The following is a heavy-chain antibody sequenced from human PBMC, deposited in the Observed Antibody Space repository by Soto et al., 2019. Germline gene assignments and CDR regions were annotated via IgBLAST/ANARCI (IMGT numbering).Heavy chain of an antibody. Sequence: EVQLVQSGAEVKKPGESLIISCEASGYTFSTSWLAWVRQMPGKGLEWMGIIYPDDSDTRYSPSFQGQVTFSADKSIRTAYLQWRSLKASDTAMYYCARQRGKILSRQGPYGMDVWGQGTPATVSS. J-gene: IGHJ6*02. CDR2: IYPDDSDT. D-gene: IGHD2-15*01. V-gene: IGHV5-51*01. CDR1: GYTFSTSW. CDR3: ARQRGKILSRQGPYGMDV.